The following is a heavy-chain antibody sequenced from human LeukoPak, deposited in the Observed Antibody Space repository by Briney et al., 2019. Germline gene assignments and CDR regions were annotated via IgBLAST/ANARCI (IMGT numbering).Heavy chain of an antibody. CDR2: IRYDGTRK. D-gene: IGHD1-26*01. Sequence: GGSLRLSCAASGFTFSDSEMHWLRQAPGKGLEWVTFIRYDGTRKYYVDSVKGRFTISRDNSKNTLYLEMNSRRPEDTAVYYCANGSPPDASPDQWGRGTLVTVSS. V-gene: IGHV3-30*02. J-gene: IGHJ4*02. CDR1: GFTFSDSE. CDR3: ANGSPPDASPDQ.